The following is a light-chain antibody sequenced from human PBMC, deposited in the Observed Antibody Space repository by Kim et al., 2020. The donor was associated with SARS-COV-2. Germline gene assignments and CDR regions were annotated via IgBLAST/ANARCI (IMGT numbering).Light chain of an antibody. CDR1: SSDVGSYNL. CDR2: EVS. J-gene: IGLJ2*01. CDR3: CSYAGSSTWVV. V-gene: IGLV2-23*02. Sequence: SITISCTETSSDVGSYNLVSWYQQHPGKAPKLMIYEVSKRPSGVSNRFSGSKSGNTASLRISGLQAEDEADYYCCSYAGSSTWVVFGGGTQLTVL.